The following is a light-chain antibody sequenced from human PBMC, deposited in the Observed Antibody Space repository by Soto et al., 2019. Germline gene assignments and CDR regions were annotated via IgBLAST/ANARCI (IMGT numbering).Light chain of an antibody. J-gene: IGKJ4*01. Sequence: EIVLTQSPATLSLSPGERGTLSCRASQNIGRNLAWYQQKPGQAPRLLIFRASTRAPGIPARFTGGGSGAEFTRTINSLQSEYFAVYYCQQYERWPPVTFGGGTKVEIK. CDR3: QQYERWPPVT. CDR1: QNIGRN. V-gene: IGKV3-15*01. CDR2: RAS.